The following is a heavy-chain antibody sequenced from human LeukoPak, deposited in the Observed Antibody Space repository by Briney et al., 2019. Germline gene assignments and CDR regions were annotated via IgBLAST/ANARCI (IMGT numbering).Heavy chain of an antibody. CDR2: IYYSGST. Sequence: SETLSLTCTVSGGSISRGGYYWSWIRQHPGKGLEWIGFIYYSGSTYYNPSLKSRVTFSVDTSKNQFSLKLSSVNAADTAVYYCARAVYDYIWGSYRFDYWGQGTLVTVSS. CDR3: ARAVYDYIWGSYRFDY. D-gene: IGHD3-16*02. CDR1: GGSISRGGYY. J-gene: IGHJ4*02. V-gene: IGHV4-31*03.